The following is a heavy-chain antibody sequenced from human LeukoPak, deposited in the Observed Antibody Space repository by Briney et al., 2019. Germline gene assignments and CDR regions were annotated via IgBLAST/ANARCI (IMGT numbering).Heavy chain of an antibody. D-gene: IGHD4-17*01. V-gene: IGHV3-23*01. CDR2: ISGSGGST. J-gene: IGHJ4*02. CDR3: AKGLGDYGDYLHDY. Sequence: SGGSLRLSCAASGFTFSSYAMSWVRQAPVKELEWVSAISGSGGSTYYADSVKGRFTISRDNSKNTLYLQMNSLRAEDTAVYYCAKGLGDYGDYLHDYWGQGTLVTVSS. CDR1: GFTFSSYA.